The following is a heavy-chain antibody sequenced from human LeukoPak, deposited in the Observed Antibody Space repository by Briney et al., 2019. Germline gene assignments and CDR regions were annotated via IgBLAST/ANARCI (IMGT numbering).Heavy chain of an antibody. CDR3: ARDRYGVVLYNWFDP. V-gene: IGHV1-69*13. Sequence: ASVKVSCKASGGTFSSYAISWVRQAPGQGLEWMGGIIPIFGIANYAQKFQGRVTITADESTSTAYMELSSLRSEDTAVYYCARDRYGVVLYNWFDPWGQGTLVTVSS. CDR2: IIPIFGIA. J-gene: IGHJ5*02. D-gene: IGHD3-3*01. CDR1: GGTFSSYA.